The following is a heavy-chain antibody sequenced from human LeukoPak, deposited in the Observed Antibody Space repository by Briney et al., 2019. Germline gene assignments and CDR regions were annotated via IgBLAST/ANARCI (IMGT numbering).Heavy chain of an antibody. Sequence: GGSLRLSCAASGFTFSSYETNWVRQAPGKGLEWVSYISSSGSTIYYADSVKGQFTISRDNAKNSLYLQMNSLRAEDTAVYYCAELGITMIGGVWGKGTTVTISS. D-gene: IGHD3-10*02. CDR2: ISSSGSTI. CDR3: AELGITMIGGV. CDR1: GFTFSSYE. V-gene: IGHV3-48*03. J-gene: IGHJ6*04.